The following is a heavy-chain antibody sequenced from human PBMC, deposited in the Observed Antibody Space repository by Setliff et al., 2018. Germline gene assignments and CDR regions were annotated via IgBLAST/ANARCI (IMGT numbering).Heavy chain of an antibody. CDR2: VYYTGTT. J-gene: IGHJ6*02. CDR1: GGSINNYY. V-gene: IGHV4-59*01. CDR3: ARDRSAYNYGLDV. Sequence: PSETLSLTCTVSGGSINNYYWSWIRQAPGKGLERVGYVYYTGTTNYSPSLKGRVIISVDASKNRLSLQLNSVTPADTAVYYCARDRSAYNYGLDVWGQGTTVTV.